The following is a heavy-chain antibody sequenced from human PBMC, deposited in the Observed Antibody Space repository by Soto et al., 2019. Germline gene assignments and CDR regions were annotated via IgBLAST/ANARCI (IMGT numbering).Heavy chain of an antibody. D-gene: IGHD5-18*01. CDR2: ISYDGSDK. J-gene: IGHJ6*02. V-gene: IGHV3-30-3*01. Sequence: GGSLRLSCAASGFTFSSYAMHWVRQAPGKGLEWVAVISYDGSDKYYADSVKGRFTISRDNSKNTLYLQMNSLRAEDTAVYYCARVGIQLWSTNIYYYYGMDVWGQGTTVTVSS. CDR3: ARVGIQLWSTNIYYYYGMDV. CDR1: GFTFSSYA.